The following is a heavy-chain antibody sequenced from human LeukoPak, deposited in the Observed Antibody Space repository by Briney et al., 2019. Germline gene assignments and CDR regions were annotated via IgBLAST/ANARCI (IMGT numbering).Heavy chain of an antibody. CDR1: GFTFCSHA. CDR3: AKSRAGWPADY. J-gene: IGHJ4*02. D-gene: IGHD2-15*01. V-gene: IGHV3-23*01. Sequence: PGGSPRPPFATPGFTFCSHAMGWVRPAPGEGLGWVSAISGSGGSTYYADSAKGRFTISRDNSKNTLYLQMNSLRAEDTAVYYCAKSRAGWPADYWGQGTLVTVSS. CDR2: ISGSGGST.